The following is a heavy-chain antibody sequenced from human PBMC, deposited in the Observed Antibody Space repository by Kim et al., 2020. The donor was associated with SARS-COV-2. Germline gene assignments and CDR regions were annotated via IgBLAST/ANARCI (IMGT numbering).Heavy chain of an antibody. CDR3: ARNPTIAMASFDP. D-gene: IGHD2-21*01. V-gene: IGHV1-8*01. J-gene: IGHJ5*02. Sequence: YAQQFQGRGTMTRNTSISTAYMELSSLRSEDTAVYYCARNPTIAMASFDPWGQGTLVTVSS.